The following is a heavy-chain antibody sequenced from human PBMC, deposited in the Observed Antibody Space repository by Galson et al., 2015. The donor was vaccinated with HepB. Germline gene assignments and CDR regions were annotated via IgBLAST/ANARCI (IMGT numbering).Heavy chain of an antibody. V-gene: IGHV1-3*01. CDR3: ARPKEQWLVLYYYYGMDV. CDR2: INAGNGNT. J-gene: IGHJ6*02. CDR1: GYTFTSYA. Sequence: SVKVSCKASGYTFTSYAMHWVRQAPGQRLEWMGWINAGNGNTKYSQKFQGRVTITRDTSASTAYMELSSLRSEDTAVYYCARPKEQWLVLYYYYGMDVWGQGTTVTVSS. D-gene: IGHD6-19*01.